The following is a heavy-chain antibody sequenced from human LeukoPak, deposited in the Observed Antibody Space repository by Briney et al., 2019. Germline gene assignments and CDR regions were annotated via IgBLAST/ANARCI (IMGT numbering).Heavy chain of an antibody. J-gene: IGHJ4*02. D-gene: IGHD2-21*01. Sequence: PSETLSLTCAVYGGSFSGYYWSWIRQPPGKGLEWIGEINHSGSTNYNPSLKGRVTISVDTSKNQFSLKLSSVTAADTAVYYCAREGGPSYCGGDCLGYWGQGTLVTVSS. CDR3: AREGGPSYCGGDCLGY. CDR2: INHSGST. CDR1: GGSFSGYY. V-gene: IGHV4-34*01.